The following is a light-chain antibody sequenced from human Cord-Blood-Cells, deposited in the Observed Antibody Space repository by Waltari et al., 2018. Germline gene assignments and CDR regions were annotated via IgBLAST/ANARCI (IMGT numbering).Light chain of an antibody. CDR2: DVS. Sequence: QSALTQPRSVSGSPGQSVTSSCTGTSGDVGGYHYVSWYQQHPGKAPKLMIYDVSKRPSGVPDRFSGSKSGNPASLTISGLQAEDEADYYCCSYAGSYTIFGGGTKLTVL. V-gene: IGLV2-11*01. CDR3: CSYAGSYTI. J-gene: IGLJ2*01. CDR1: SGDVGGYHY.